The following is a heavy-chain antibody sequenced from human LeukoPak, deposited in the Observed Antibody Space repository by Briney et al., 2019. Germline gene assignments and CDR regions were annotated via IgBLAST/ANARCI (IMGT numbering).Heavy chain of an antibody. CDR3: ARRHCSSTSCYMDV. J-gene: IGHJ6*04. CDR1: GGSVSSGDYY. Sequence: SETLSLTCTVSGGSVSSGDYYWSWIRQPPGKGPEWIGYIYYSGSTYYNPSLKSRVTISVDTSKNQFSLKLSSVTAADTAVYYCARRHCSSTSCYMDVWGKGTTVTVSS. CDR2: IYYSGST. V-gene: IGHV4-30-4*08. D-gene: IGHD2-2*01.